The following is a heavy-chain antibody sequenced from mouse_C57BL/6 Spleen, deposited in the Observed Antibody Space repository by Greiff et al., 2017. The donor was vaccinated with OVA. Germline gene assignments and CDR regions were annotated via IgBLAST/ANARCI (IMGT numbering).Heavy chain of an antibody. V-gene: IGHV1-82*01. CDR3: ARAYDGYSGFAY. CDR1: GYAFSRSW. CDR2: IHPGDGDT. D-gene: IGHD2-3*01. J-gene: IGHJ3*01. Sequence: VQLQQSGPELVKPGASVKISCKASGYAFSRSWMNWVKQRPGKGLEWIGRIHPGDGDTNYNGKFKGKATLTADKSSSTAYMQLSILASEDSAVYFCARAYDGYSGFAYWGQGTLVTVSA.